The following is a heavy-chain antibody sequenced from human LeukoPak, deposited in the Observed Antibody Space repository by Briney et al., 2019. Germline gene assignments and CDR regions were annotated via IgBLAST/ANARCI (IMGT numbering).Heavy chain of an antibody. D-gene: IGHD5-24*01. J-gene: IGHJ4*02. CDR3: AKGLQFET. V-gene: IGHV3-30*02. CDR1: GFTFSNYG. CDR2: IRYDGNNK. Sequence: GGSLRLSCGASGFTFSNYGMLWVRQAPGKGLEWVAFIRYDGNNKLYADSMKGRFTISRDNSKNTLFLQMNRLRVEDTAVYYCAKGLQFETWGQGTLVTVSS.